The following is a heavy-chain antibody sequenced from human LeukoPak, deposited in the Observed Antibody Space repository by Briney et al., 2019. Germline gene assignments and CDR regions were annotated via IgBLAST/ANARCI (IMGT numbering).Heavy chain of an antibody. CDR2: INPSGGNI. D-gene: IGHD3-9*01. V-gene: IGHV1-46*01. CDR3: ARDQGLTGYFDY. J-gene: IGHJ4*02. Sequence: ASVKVSCKTSGYRFTNNYMHWVRQAPGQGLEWMGIINPSGGNINYAQKFQGRATMTRDTSTSTVYMELSSLRSEDTAVYFCARDQGLTGYFDYWGQGTLVTVSS. CDR1: GYRFTNNY.